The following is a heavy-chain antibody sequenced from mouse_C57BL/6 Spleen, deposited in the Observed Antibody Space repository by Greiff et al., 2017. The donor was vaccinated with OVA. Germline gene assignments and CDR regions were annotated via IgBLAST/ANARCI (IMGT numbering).Heavy chain of an antibody. CDR1: GYTFTSYW. CDR3: ARRVYDYDVAWFAY. D-gene: IGHD2-4*01. J-gene: IGHJ3*01. Sequence: VQLQQPGAELVKPGASVKLSCKASGYTFTSYWMQWVKQRPGQGLEWIGEIDPSDSYTNYNQKFKGKATLTVDTSSSTAYMQLSSLTSEDSAVYYCARRVYDYDVAWFAYWGQGTLVTVSA. V-gene: IGHV1-50*01. CDR2: IDPSDSYT.